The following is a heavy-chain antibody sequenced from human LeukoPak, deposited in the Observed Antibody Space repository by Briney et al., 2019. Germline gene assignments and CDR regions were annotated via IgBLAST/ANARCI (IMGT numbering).Heavy chain of an antibody. Sequence: PGGSLRLSCAASGFTISSYWMHWVRQVPGKGLVWVSRINKDGSSITYADSVKGRFTISRDNAKNTLYLQMNSLRAEDTAVYYCARGYTYGSIDYWGQGTLVTVSS. CDR1: GFTISSYW. V-gene: IGHV3-74*03. CDR3: ARGYTYGSIDY. J-gene: IGHJ4*02. D-gene: IGHD5-18*01. CDR2: INKDGSSI.